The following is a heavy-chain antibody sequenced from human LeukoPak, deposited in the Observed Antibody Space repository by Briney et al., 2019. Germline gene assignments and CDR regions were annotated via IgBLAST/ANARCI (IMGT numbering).Heavy chain of an antibody. CDR1: GGTFSSYA. CDR2: IIPSFGTA. CDR3: ARDPPGDGDPAYWYFDL. V-gene: IGHV1-69*05. Sequence: ASVKASCKASGGTFSSYAISWVRQAPGQGLEWMGGIIPSFGTANYAQKFQGRVTITTDESTSTAYMELSSLRSEDTAVYYCARDPPGDGDPAYWYFDLWGRGTLVTVSS. D-gene: IGHD7-27*01. J-gene: IGHJ2*01.